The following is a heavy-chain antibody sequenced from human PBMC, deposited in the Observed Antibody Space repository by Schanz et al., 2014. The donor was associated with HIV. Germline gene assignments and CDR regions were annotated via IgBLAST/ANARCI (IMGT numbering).Heavy chain of an antibody. V-gene: IGHV3-30*18. D-gene: IGHD6-19*01. CDR2: ISHDGSKK. Sequence: QVHLVESGGGVVQPGRSLRLSCAASGFTFSSYGMYWVRQAPGKGLEWVAVISHDGSKKYYADSVKGRFTISRDNSKNTLYLQMKSLRAEDTAVYYCAKVAIHSSGWLPFDYWGQGTLVTVSS. CDR3: AKVAIHSSGWLPFDY. J-gene: IGHJ4*02. CDR1: GFTFSSYG.